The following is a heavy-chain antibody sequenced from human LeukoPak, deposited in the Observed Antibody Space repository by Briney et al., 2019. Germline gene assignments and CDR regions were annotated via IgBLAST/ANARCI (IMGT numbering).Heavy chain of an antibody. CDR3: ASLHTDWFDP. CDR1: GGTFSSYT. Sequence: ASVKVSCKASGGTFSSYTISWVRQAPGQGLEWMGWILPILGIANYAQKFQGRVTITADKSTSTAYMELSSLRSEDTAVYYCASLHTDWFDPWGQGTLVTVSS. V-gene: IGHV1-69*02. J-gene: IGHJ5*02. CDR2: ILPILGIA.